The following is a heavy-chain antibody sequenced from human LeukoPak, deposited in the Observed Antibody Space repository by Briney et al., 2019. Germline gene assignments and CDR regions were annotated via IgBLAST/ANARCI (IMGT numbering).Heavy chain of an antibody. CDR1: GFTFSSYS. D-gene: IGHD7-27*01. J-gene: IGHJ3*02. CDR3: ASLGAFDI. CDR2: IKQDGSEK. Sequence: GGSLRLSCAASGFTFSSYSMSWVRQAPGKGLEWVANIKQDGSEKNYVGSVKGRFTISRDNAKNSLYLQMNSLRAEDTAVYYCASLGAFDIWGQGTMVTVSS. V-gene: IGHV3-7*01.